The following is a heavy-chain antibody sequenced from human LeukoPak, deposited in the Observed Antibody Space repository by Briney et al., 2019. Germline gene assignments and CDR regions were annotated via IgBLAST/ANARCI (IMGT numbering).Heavy chain of an antibody. D-gene: IGHD2-2*01. J-gene: IGHJ6*03. CDR2: INHSGST. V-gene: IGHV4-34*01. Sequence: SETLSLTCAVYGGSFSGYYWSWIRQPPGKGLEWIGEINHSGSTNYNPSLKSRVTISVDTSRNQFSLKLSSVTAADTAVYYCARLQLQRRYFYYYMDVWGKGTTVTISS. CDR3: ARLQLQRRYFYYYMDV. CDR1: GGSFSGYY.